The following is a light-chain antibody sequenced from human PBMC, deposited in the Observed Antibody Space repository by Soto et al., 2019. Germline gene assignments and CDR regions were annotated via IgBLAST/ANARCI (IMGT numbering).Light chain of an antibody. CDR1: QSISSY. Sequence: DIQMTQSPSSLSASVGDRVTITCRASQSISSYLNWYQQKPGKAPKLLIYAASSLQSGVPSRFSGSGSRTDFTLTISSLQPEDFTTYSRQQSYSTPYTFGPGPKTDIK. CDR3: QQSYSTPYT. V-gene: IGKV1-39*01. J-gene: IGKJ3*01. CDR2: AAS.